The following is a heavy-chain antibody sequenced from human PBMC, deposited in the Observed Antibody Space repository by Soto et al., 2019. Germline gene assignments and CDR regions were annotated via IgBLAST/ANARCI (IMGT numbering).Heavy chain of an antibody. CDR1: GFTFSNYW. Sequence: EVHLVESGGGLVQPGGSLRLSCAASGFTFSNYWMTWVRQAPGKGLEWVANINPDGGAKYYVDSVKGRFTLSRDNAKNSLYLRISSLRAEDTAVYYCAKAFYNGNSDFGYWGQGTLVTVSS. D-gene: IGHD3-10*01. CDR3: AKAFYNGNSDFGY. CDR2: INPDGGAK. J-gene: IGHJ4*02. V-gene: IGHV3-7*05.